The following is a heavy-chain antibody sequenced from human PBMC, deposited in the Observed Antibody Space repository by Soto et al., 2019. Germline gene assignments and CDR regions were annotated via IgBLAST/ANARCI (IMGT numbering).Heavy chain of an antibody. V-gene: IGHV3-48*02. J-gene: IGHJ4*02. Sequence: EVQLVESGGGLVQPGGSLRLSCAASGFTFSSYSMNWVRQAPGKGLEWVSYISSSSSTIYYADSVKGRFTISRDNAKNSLYLQMNSLRDEDTAVYYCARDAGKVSRFRITIFGVVDYWGQGTLVTVSS. CDR1: GFTFSSYS. CDR3: ARDAGKVSRFRITIFGVVDY. CDR2: ISSSSSTI. D-gene: IGHD3-3*01.